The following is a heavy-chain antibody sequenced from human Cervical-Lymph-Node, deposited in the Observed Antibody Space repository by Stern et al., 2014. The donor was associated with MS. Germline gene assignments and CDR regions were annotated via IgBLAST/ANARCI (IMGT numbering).Heavy chain of an antibody. CDR2: ISWDGGSK. Sequence: EVQLEESGGGLVQPGRSLRLSCAASGFTVNDYSMHWVRQAPGKGLEWVSGISWDGGSKEYAASVKGRFAISRDNAKNSLFLHMNSLRPEDTAFYYCAKTTVTTRPFEFWGQGTLVTVSS. V-gene: IGHV3-9*01. J-gene: IGHJ4*02. CDR1: GFTVNDYS. D-gene: IGHD4-17*01. CDR3: AKTTVTTRPFEF.